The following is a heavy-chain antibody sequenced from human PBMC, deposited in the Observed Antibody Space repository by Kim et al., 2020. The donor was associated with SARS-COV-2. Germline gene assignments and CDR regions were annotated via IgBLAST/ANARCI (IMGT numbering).Heavy chain of an antibody. J-gene: IGHJ4*02. CDR3: AKEGTSGTFPDY. CDR1: GFTFRNYG. CDR2: ISFDGSKT. D-gene: IGHD3-10*01. Sequence: GGSLRLSCAVSGFTFRNYGMHWVRQAPGKGLEWVALISFDGSKTYYVDSVKGRFTIPRDNSKNTLFLHMFALGDEDTAVYYCAKEGTSGTFPDYWGQGTLVTVSS. V-gene: IGHV3-30*18.